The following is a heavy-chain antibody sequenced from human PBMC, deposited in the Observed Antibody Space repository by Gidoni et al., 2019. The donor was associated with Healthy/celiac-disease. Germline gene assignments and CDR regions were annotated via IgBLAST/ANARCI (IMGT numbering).Heavy chain of an antibody. J-gene: IGHJ4*02. CDR3: ARGGRMTTVTIVDY. D-gene: IGHD4-17*01. V-gene: IGHV3-48*01. CDR2: ISSSSSTI. Sequence: EVQLVESGGGLVQPGGSLRLSCGASGFTFRSYSMNWVRQAQGKGLEWVSYISSSSSTIYYADSVKGRFTISRDNAKNSLYLQMNSLRAEDTAVYYCARGGRMTTVTIVDYWGQGTLVTVSS. CDR1: GFTFRSYS.